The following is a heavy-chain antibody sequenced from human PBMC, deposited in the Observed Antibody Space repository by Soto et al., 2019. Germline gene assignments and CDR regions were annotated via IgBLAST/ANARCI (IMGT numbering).Heavy chain of an antibody. Sequence: ASVKVSCKASGYTFTSYGISWVRQAPGQGLEWMGWISSYNGNTNYAQKVQGRVTMTTDTSTSTTYMELRRLRPDDTAVYYCARGPRYCIITGCFSGVTLFDPWGQGTLVTVSS. J-gene: IGHJ5*02. V-gene: IGHV1-18*04. D-gene: IGHD2-2*01. CDR2: ISSYNGNT. CDR1: GYTFTSYG. CDR3: ARGPRYCIITGCFSGVTLFDP.